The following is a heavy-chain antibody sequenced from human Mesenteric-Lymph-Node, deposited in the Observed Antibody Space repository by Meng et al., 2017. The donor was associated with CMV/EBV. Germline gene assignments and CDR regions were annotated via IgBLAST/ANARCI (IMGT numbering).Heavy chain of an antibody. V-gene: IGHV4-39*07. CDR1: GGSISSSNYY. Sequence: SETLSLTCTVSGGSISSSNYYWAWIRQPPGKGLEWIGSVYHSGSDYYNPKSSLRSRVSIAVDRSENQFSLKLTSVTAADTAVFYCVSMVRGPTGGLYNWFDTWGQGTPVTVSS. D-gene: IGHD3-10*01. J-gene: IGHJ5*02. CDR3: VSMVRGPTGGLYNWFDT. CDR2: VYHSGSD.